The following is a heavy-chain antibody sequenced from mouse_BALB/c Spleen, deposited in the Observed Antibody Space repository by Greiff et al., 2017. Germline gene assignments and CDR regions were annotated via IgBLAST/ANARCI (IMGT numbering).Heavy chain of an antibody. CDR1: GYSITSDYA. CDR3: ARIDGKGTGYFDY. J-gene: IGHJ2*01. Sequence: VQLKESGPGLVKPSQSLSLTCTVTGYSITSDYAWNWIRQFPGNKLEWMGYISYSGSTSYNPSLKSRISITRDTSKNQFFLQLNSVTTEDTATYYCARIDGKGTGYFDYWGQGTTLTVSS. V-gene: IGHV3-2*02. CDR2: ISYSGST. D-gene: IGHD2-1*01.